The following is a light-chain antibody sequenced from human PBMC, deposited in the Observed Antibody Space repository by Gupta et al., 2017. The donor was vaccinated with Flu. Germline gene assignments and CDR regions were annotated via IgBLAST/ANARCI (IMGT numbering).Light chain of an antibody. CDR1: SSDIGSNT. CDR2: TND. CDR3: ATWDNSRKGPGL. Sequence: QSVLTQPPSASGTPGQRVTISCSGSSSDIGSNTVNWYQQLPGTAPKLLIYTNDQRPLGVPDRFSGSKSGTSASLAISGLQSEDEAEYYCATWDNSRKGPGLFGTGTTVAVL. J-gene: IGLJ1*01. V-gene: IGLV1-44*01.